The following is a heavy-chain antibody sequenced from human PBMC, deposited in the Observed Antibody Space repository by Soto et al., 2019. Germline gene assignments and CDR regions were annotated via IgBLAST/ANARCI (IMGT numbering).Heavy chain of an antibody. D-gene: IGHD5-18*01. Sequence: QVQLVQSGAEVKKPGSSVKVSCKASGGTFSSYAISWVRQAPGQGLEWMGGIIPIFGTANYAQKFQGRVTITADESTITAYMELSSLRSDDTAVYYCAVKARGYSYGHYWYGMDVWGQGTTVTVSS. CDR3: AVKARGYSYGHYWYGMDV. CDR1: GGTFSSYA. V-gene: IGHV1-69*12. J-gene: IGHJ6*02. CDR2: IIPIFGTA.